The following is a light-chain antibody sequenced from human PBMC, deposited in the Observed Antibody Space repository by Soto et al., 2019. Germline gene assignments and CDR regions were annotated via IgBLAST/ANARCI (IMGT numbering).Light chain of an antibody. V-gene: IGKV3-11*01. CDR1: QSVSSH. J-gene: IGKJ5*01. Sequence: EMVVTKSPATLSVSPGERATLSCRASQSVSSHLAWYQQKPGQAPRLLIYDASNRATGIPARFSGSGSGTDFTLTISSLEPEDFAVYYCQQRSDWITFGQGTRLEIK. CDR3: QQRSDWIT. CDR2: DAS.